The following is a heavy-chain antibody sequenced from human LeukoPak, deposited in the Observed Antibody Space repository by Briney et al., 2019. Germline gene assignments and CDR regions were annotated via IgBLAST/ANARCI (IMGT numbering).Heavy chain of an antibody. J-gene: IGHJ4*02. V-gene: IGHV4-59*01. Sequence: SETLSLTCTVSGGSISSYYWSWLRQPPGKGLEGIGYIYYSGSTNYNPSLTSRVTISVDTSKNKFSLKLSSVTAADTAVYYCARAEEWLPDFDYWGQGTLVTVSS. CDR3: ARAEEWLPDFDY. D-gene: IGHD5-18*01. CDR1: GGSISSYY. CDR2: IYYSGST.